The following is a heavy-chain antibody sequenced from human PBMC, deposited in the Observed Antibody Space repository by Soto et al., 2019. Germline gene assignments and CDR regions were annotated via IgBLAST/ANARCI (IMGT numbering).Heavy chain of an antibody. CDR1: GFTFSSYG. D-gene: IGHD1-1*01. CDR3: AKDLGNWNDGGNWFDP. V-gene: IGHV3-30*18. Sequence: GGSLRLSCAASGFTFSSYGMHWVRQAPGKGLEWVAVISYDGSNKYYADSVKGRFTISRDNSKNTLYLQMNSLRAEDTAVYYCAKDLGNWNDGGNWFDPWGQGTLVTVSS. J-gene: IGHJ5*02. CDR2: ISYDGSNK.